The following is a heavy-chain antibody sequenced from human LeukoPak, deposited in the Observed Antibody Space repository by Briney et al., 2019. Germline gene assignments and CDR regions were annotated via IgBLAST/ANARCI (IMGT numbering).Heavy chain of an antibody. CDR3: ARQKCTSASCLTKNAFDI. D-gene: IGHD2-2*01. J-gene: IGHJ3*02. CDR1: GFTLSDYY. Sequence: PGGSLRLSCAASGFTLSDYYMNWIRQIPGKGLEWIGYIYTSGSTNYNPSLESRVTISVDTSKNQFSLDLSSVTAADTAVYYCARQKCTSASCLTKNAFDIWGQGTMVTVSS. V-gene: IGHV4-4*09. CDR2: IYTSGST.